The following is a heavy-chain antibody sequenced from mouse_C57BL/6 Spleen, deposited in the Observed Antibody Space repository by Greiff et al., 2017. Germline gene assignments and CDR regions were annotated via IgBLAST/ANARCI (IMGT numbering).Heavy chain of an antibody. D-gene: IGHD1-1*01. CDR3: ARHYYGRGFDY. CDR1: GFTFSDYG. V-gene: IGHV5-17*01. Sequence: DVHLVESGGGLVKPGGSLKLSCAASGFTFSDYGMHWVRQAPEKGLEWVAYISSGSSTIYYADTVKGRFTISRDNAKNTLFLQMTSLRSEDTAMYYCARHYYGRGFDYWGQGTTLTVSS. CDR2: ISSGSSTI. J-gene: IGHJ2*01.